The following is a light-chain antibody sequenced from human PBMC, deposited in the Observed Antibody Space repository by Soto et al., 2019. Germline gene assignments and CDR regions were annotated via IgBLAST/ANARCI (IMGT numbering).Light chain of an antibody. CDR3: AAWDDSLNGVV. CDR1: ISNIGSNI. J-gene: IGLJ2*01. Sequence: QSVLTQPPSASGTPGQRVTISCSGSISNIGSNIVNWYHQLPGTAPKLLIYSNNQQPSGVPDRFSGSKSGTSASLAISGLQSEDEAHYYCAAWDDSLNGVVFGGGTKLTVL. V-gene: IGLV1-44*01. CDR2: SNN.